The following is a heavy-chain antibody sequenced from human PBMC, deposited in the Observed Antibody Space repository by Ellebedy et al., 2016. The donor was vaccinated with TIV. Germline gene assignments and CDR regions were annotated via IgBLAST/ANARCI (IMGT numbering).Heavy chain of an antibody. J-gene: IGHJ5*01. V-gene: IGHV3-7*03. CDR2: IKQDGSEK. CDR1: GFTFSSHW. Sequence: GESLKISCAASGFTFSSHWMTWVRQAPGKGLEWVANIKQDGSEKYYVDSVKGRFTISRDNDQNSVHLQMNSLRVEDTGIYYCVRDALLWFAYDSWGQGTLVTVSS. D-gene: IGHD2-15*01. CDR3: VRDALLWFAYDS.